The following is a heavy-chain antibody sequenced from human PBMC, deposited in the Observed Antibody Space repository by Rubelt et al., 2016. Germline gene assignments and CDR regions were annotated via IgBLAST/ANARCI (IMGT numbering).Heavy chain of an antibody. D-gene: IGHD4-23*01. CDR3: AGDLGYGGNSEGY. Sequence: QVQLVQSEAEVKRPGASVKVSCKTSGYTFFTYGVSWVRQAPGQGLEWMGWISPYNGNTNYAQKFRGRLTLTGDTSTSTADMELRSLGDDDTAGKYCAGDLGYGGNSEGYWGQGTLVTVSS. V-gene: IGHV1-18*01. CDR2: ISPYNGNT. CDR1: GYTFFTYG. J-gene: IGHJ4*02.